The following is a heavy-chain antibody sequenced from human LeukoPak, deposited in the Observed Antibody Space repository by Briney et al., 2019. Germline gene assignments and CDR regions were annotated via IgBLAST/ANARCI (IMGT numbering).Heavy chain of an antibody. CDR2: IWYDGSNK. CDR3: ARPREPDDASDI. CDR1: GFSFSNYA. V-gene: IGHV3-33*01. J-gene: IGHJ3*02. D-gene: IGHD1-26*01. Sequence: GRSLRLSCAASGFSFSNYAMDGVRQAPGKGLEWVAVIWYDGSNKYYADSVKGRFTISRDNSKNTLYLQMNSLRAEDTAVYYCARPREPDDASDIWGQGTMVTVSS.